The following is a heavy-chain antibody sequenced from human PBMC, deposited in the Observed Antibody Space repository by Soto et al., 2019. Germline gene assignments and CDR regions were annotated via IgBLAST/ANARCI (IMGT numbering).Heavy chain of an antibody. D-gene: IGHD6-19*01. J-gene: IGHJ4*02. V-gene: IGHV3-33*01. Sequence: QVQLVESGGGVVQPGRSLRLSCAASGFAFSTYGMHWVRQAPGKGLEWVAVIWYDGSNKYYVDSVKGRFTISRDNSKNTLDLRMTSLRAEDTAVYYCARDYGSGFDYWGQGTLVTVSS. CDR1: GFAFSTYG. CDR3: ARDYGSGFDY. CDR2: IWYDGSNK.